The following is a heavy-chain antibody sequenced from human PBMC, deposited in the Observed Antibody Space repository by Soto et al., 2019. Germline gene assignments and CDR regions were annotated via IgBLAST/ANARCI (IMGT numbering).Heavy chain of an antibody. J-gene: IGHJ4*02. Sequence: VASVKVSCKTSGYTFTGNYIHWVRQAPGQGLEWMGWLNPQSGGTNYAQKFQGRVTMTRDTSISTAYMELTRLTSEDTAVYFCARSVVMVVVAPVSLLDYWAQGTLVTVSS. CDR3: ARSVVMVVVAPVSLLDY. D-gene: IGHD2-15*01. CDR1: GYTFTGNY. V-gene: IGHV1-2*02. CDR2: LNPQSGGT.